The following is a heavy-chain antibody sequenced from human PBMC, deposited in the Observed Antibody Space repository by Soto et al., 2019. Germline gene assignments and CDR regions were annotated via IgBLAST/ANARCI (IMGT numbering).Heavy chain of an antibody. CDR2: INHSGST. Sequence: QVQLQQWSAGLLKPSETLSLTCAVYGGSFSGYYWSWIRQPPGKGLEWIGEINHSGSTNYNPSLKSRVTISVDTSKNQFSLKLSSVTAADTAVYYCARGGNGDSSGYPPYYFDYWGQGTLVTVSS. CDR3: ARGGNGDSSGYPPYYFDY. V-gene: IGHV4-34*01. CDR1: GGSFSGYY. D-gene: IGHD3-22*01. J-gene: IGHJ4*02.